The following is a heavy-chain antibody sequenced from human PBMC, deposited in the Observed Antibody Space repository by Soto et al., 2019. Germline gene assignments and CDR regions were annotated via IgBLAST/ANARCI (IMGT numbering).Heavy chain of an antibody. V-gene: IGHV1-3*01. CDR1: GYTFTSYA. CDR2: INAGNGNT. CDR3: ARDLGVTVAYAYYYYGMDV. J-gene: IGHJ6*02. Sequence: QVQLVQSGAEVKKPGASVKVSCKASGYTFTSYAMHWVRQAPGQRLEWMGWINAGNGNTKYSQKFQGRVTITRDTSASTAYMELSSLRSEDTAVYYCARDLGVTVAYAYYYYGMDVWGQGTTVTVSS. D-gene: IGHD2-15*01.